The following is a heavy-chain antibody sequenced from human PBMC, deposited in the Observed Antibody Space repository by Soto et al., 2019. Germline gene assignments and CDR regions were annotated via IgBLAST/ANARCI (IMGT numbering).Heavy chain of an antibody. V-gene: IGHV3-66*01. CDR3: ARGVLQGSYYTDL. CDR2: IYSGGST. J-gene: IGHJ6*03. CDR1: GFTVSSNY. D-gene: IGHD2-15*01. Sequence: GGSLRLSCAASGFTVSSNYMSWVRQAPGKGLEWVSVIYSGGSTYYADSVKGRFTISRDNSKNTLYLQMNSLRAEDTAVYYCARGVLQGSYYTDLWCKGPMLTVFS.